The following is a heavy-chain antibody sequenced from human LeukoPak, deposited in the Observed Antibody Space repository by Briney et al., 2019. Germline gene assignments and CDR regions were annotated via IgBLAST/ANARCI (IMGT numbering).Heavy chain of an antibody. V-gene: IGHV3-23*01. CDR2: ITSSGGST. CDR1: GFTLNSYS. CDR3: AKDLRDFDY. J-gene: IGHJ4*02. Sequence: GGSLRLSCAAPGFTLNSYSLSWVRQAPGKGLEWVSGITSSGGSTYYADSVKGRFTISRDNSKNTLYLQMNSLRAEDTAIYYCAKDLRDFDYWGQGTLVTVSS. D-gene: IGHD3-9*01.